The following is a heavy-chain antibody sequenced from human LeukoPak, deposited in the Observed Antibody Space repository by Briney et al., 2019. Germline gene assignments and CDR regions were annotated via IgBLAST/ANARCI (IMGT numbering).Heavy chain of an antibody. CDR1: GFTFSSYG. CDR3: AKDAIPIVVVKTELDGI. D-gene: IGHD3-22*01. V-gene: IGHV3-23*01. CDR2: ISGSGGST. J-gene: IGHJ3*02. Sequence: PGGSLRLSCAASGFTFSSYGMSWVRQAPGKGLEWVSAISGSGGSTYYADSVKGRFTISRDNSKNTLYLQMNSLRAEDTAVYYCAKDAIPIVVVKTELDGIWGQGTMVTVSS.